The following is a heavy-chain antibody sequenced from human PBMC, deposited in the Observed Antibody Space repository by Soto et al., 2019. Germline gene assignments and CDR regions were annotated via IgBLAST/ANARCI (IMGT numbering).Heavy chain of an antibody. D-gene: IGHD2-15*01. CDR1: GYTFTSYG. CDR2: INAYNGKT. V-gene: IGHV1-18*01. CDR3: ARVKSVAVGKYYFDY. J-gene: IGHJ4*02. Sequence: QVQLVQSGAEVKKPGASVKVSCKASGYTFTSYGITWVRQAPGQGLEWMGWINAYNGKTQYAQKLQGRVTMTTDTSTSTAYMELRSLRSDDTAVYYCARVKSVAVGKYYFDYWGQGTLVTVSS.